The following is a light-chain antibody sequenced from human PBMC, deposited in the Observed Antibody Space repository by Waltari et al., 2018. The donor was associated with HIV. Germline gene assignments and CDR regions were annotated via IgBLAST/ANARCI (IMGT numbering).Light chain of an antibody. J-gene: IGLJ3*02. CDR2: DAT. V-gene: IGLV7-46*01. CDR3: LLSYGSVRL. Sequence: QTVVTQEPSLTVSPGGTVTLTCGSTTGTVTSDHHPYWFQQKSGQAPRTLIYDATDKHSWTPARFSPSFLGGKAALTLTAAQPEDEADYYCLLSYGSVRLFGGGTRLTV. CDR1: TGTVTSDHH.